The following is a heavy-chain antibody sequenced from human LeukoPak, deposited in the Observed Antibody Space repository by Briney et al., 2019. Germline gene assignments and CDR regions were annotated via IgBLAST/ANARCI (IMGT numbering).Heavy chain of an antibody. CDR1: GGSISSYY. CDR3: ASSIAVAGFDL. V-gene: IGHV4-59*08. Sequence: SETLSLTCTAAGGSISSYYWSWIRQPPGKGLEWIGYIYYRGSTNYNPSLKSRVTISVDTSKNQFSLKLSSVTAADTAVYYCASSIAVAGFDLWGRGTLVTVSS. J-gene: IGHJ2*01. D-gene: IGHD6-19*01. CDR2: IYYRGST.